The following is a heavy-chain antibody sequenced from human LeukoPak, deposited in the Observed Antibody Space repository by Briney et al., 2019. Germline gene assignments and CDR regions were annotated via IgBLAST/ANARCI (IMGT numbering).Heavy chain of an antibody. J-gene: IGHJ5*02. D-gene: IGHD4-17*01. CDR3: ASYYGHYTRNWMDT. Sequence: ASVKVSCKASGYTFTDYYMHWVRQAPGQGLEWMGWTHPNSGDTKSAQRFQGRVTMTRDTSISTAYMELTRLTSDDTAVYYCASYYGHYTRNWMDTWGQGTLVTVSS. CDR1: GYTFTDYY. CDR2: THPNSGDT. V-gene: IGHV1-2*02.